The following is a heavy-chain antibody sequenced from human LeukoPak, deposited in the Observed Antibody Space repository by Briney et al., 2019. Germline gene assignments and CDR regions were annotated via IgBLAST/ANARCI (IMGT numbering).Heavy chain of an antibody. V-gene: IGHV3-48*01. CDR1: GFTFSSYS. Sequence: GGSLRLSCAASGFTFSSYSMNWVRQAPGKGLEWVSYISSSSSTIYYADSVKGRFTISRDNAKNSLYLQMNSLRAEDTAVYYCAKDGHCTSTSCYFVDYWAQGTLVTVSS. J-gene: IGHJ4*02. D-gene: IGHD2-2*01. CDR3: AKDGHCTSTSCYFVDY. CDR2: ISSSSSTI.